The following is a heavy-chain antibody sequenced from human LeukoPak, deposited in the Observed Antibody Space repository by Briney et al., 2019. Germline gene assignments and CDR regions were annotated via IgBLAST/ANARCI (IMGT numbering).Heavy chain of an antibody. V-gene: IGHV1-46*01. Sequence: ASVKVSCKASGYTFTSYYMHWVRQAPGQGPEWMGGLMPQYETTFYAQSFQGRVTITADDSTSTLYMELSSLRSEDTAMYYCARQMEGEPGSFDFWGQGTLVTVSS. CDR3: ARQMEGEPGSFDF. J-gene: IGHJ4*02. D-gene: IGHD1-14*01. CDR2: LMPQYETT. CDR1: GYTFTSYY.